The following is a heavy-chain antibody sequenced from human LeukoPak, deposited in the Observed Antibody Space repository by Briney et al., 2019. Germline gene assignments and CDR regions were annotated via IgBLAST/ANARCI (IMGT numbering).Heavy chain of an antibody. CDR1: GYTFTSYG. Sequence: GASVKVSCKASGYTFTSYGISWVRQAPGQGLEWMGWIGAYNGNTNYAQKLQGRVTMTTDTSTSTAYMELRSLRSDDTAVYYCARSYDSSGYYGYYYYGMDVWGQGTTVTVSS. CDR2: IGAYNGNT. V-gene: IGHV1-18*01. J-gene: IGHJ6*02. CDR3: ARSYDSSGYYGYYYYGMDV. D-gene: IGHD3-22*01.